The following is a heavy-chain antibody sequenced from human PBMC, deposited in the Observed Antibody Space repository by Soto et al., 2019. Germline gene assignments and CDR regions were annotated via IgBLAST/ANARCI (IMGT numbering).Heavy chain of an antibody. CDR3: ARSYDSSGYYYVGY. V-gene: IGHV4-59*01. D-gene: IGHD3-22*01. Sequence: SETLYLTCTVSGGSISSYYWSWIRQPPGKGLEWIGHIYYSGSTNYNPSLKSRVTISVDTSKNQFSLKLSSVTAADTAVYYCARSYDSSGYYYVGYWGQGTLVTVSS. CDR1: GGSISSYY. CDR2: IYYSGST. J-gene: IGHJ4*02.